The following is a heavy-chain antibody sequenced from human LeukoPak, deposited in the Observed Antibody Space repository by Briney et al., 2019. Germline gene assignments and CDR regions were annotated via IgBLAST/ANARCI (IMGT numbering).Heavy chain of an antibody. CDR2: INHGEST. CDR3: ARGQVGSYVFYYYYGMDV. V-gene: IGHV4-34*01. D-gene: IGHD5-18*01. Sequence: SETLSLTCAVYGGSFSGYYWSWIRQPPGEGLEWIGEINHGESTSYNPSLKSRVTISVDTSKSQFSLRLSSVTDADTAVYYCARGQVGSYVFYYYYGMDVWGRGTTVTVSS. J-gene: IGHJ6*02. CDR1: GGSFSGYY.